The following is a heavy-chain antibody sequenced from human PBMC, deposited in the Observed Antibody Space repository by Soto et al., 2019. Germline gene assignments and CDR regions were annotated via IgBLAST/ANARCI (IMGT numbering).Heavy chain of an antibody. J-gene: IGHJ4*02. CDR1: GGAINTDYW. CDR2: VHRSGPT. D-gene: IGHD3-16*02. CDR3: ARGVSYRWVY. V-gene: IGHV4-4*02. Sequence: QVQLQESGPGLVKPSGTLSLTCAVSGGAINTDYWWSWVRQPPGKGLEWIGEVHRSGPTNYIESLKSRVTMSVDKSGNQVSLELTSVAAAYTAVYYCARGVSYRWVYWGQGTLVTVSS.